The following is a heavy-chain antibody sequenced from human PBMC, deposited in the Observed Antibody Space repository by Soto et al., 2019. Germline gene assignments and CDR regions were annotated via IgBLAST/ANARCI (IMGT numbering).Heavy chain of an antibody. D-gene: IGHD4-17*01. CDR3: AREYGDYSHDY. CDR2: IWYDGSNK. Sequence: QVQLVESGGGVVQPGRSLRLSCAASGFTFSSYGMHWVRQAPGKGLEWVAVIWYDGSNKYYADSVKGRFTISRDNSKNTLYLQMNSLRAEDTAVYYCAREYGDYSHDYWGHGTLVTVSS. J-gene: IGHJ4*01. V-gene: IGHV3-33*01. CDR1: GFTFSSYG.